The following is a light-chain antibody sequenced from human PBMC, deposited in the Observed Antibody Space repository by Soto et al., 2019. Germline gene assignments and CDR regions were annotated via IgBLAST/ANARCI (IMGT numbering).Light chain of an antibody. CDR3: QQAYSFPIT. Sequence: IRVTQPLSSVSASLGDRVTTTCLASRDIAGYFAWYQHTPGGAPVLLIRAASSLQSGVPSMFSGSGSGTDFTLTINSLQPEDFATYYCQQAYSFPITFGQGTRLEIK. CDR2: AAS. V-gene: IGKV1D-12*01. J-gene: IGKJ5*01. CDR1: RDIAGY.